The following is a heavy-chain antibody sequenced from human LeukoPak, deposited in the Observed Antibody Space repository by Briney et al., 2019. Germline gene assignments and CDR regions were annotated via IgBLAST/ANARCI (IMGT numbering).Heavy chain of an antibody. CDR3: AGPHYYGSGSYPKDYYYGMDV. J-gene: IGHJ6*04. Sequence: SVKVSCKASGGTFSSYAISWVRQALGQGLEWMGGIIPIFGTANYAQKFQGRVTITADESTSTAYMELSSLRSEDTAVYYCAGPHYYGSGSYPKDYYYGMDVWGKGTTVTVSS. CDR2: IIPIFGTA. D-gene: IGHD3-10*01. CDR1: GGTFSSYA. V-gene: IGHV1-69*13.